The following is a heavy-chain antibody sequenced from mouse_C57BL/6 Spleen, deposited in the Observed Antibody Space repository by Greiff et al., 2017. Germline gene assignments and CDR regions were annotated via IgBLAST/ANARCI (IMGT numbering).Heavy chain of an antibody. CDR3: ARRGYSNYEGYFDV. CDR1: GYTFTTYP. V-gene: IGHV1-47*01. Sequence: QVQLQQSGAELVKPGASVRMSCKASGYTFTTYPIEWMKQNHGKSLEWIGNFHPYNDDTKYNEKFKGKATLTVEKSSSTVYLELSRLTSDDSAVYYCARRGYSNYEGYFDVWGTGTTVTVSS. J-gene: IGHJ1*03. D-gene: IGHD2-5*01. CDR2: FHPYNDDT.